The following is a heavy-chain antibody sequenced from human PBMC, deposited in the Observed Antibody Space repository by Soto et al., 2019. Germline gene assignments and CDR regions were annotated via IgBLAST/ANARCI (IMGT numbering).Heavy chain of an antibody. V-gene: IGHV3-74*01. CDR3: ARENCGDYLNWFDP. CDR2: IKSDGRST. D-gene: IGHD4-17*01. Sequence: GSLGIFWGSSGFPSSNFRVPWGPQAPGKGLVWVSRIKSDGRSTSYADSVKGRFTISRDNAKNTLDLQMRGLRAEDMAVYYCARENCGDYLNWFDPWGQGTLVTVSS. J-gene: IGHJ5*02. CDR1: GFPSSNFR.